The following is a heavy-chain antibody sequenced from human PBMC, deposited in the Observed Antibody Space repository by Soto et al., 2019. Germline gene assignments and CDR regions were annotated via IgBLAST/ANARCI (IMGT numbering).Heavy chain of an antibody. D-gene: IGHD2-15*01. Sequence: QVQLQESGPGLVKPSQTLSLTCTVSGGSISSGGYYWSWIRQHPGKGLEWIGYIYYSGSTYYNPFFNDRVTISVDTSKNQFSLKLSSVAAAATAEYYCASGSGARYCDYWGQGTLVTVSS. CDR3: ASGSGARYCDY. V-gene: IGHV4-31*03. CDR1: GGSISSGGYY. J-gene: IGHJ4*02. CDR2: IYYSGST.